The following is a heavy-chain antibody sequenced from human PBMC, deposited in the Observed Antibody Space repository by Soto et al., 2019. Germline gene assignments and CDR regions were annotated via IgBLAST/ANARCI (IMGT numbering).Heavy chain of an antibody. D-gene: IGHD2-2*01. CDR2: MNPNSGNT. J-gene: IGHJ4*02. Sequence: GASVKVSCKASGYTFTSYGISWVRQAPGQGLEWMGWMNPNSGNTGYAQKFQGRVTMTRNTSISTAYMELSSLRSEDTAVYYCARAVCSSTSCYPDYWGQGTLVTVSS. CDR1: GYTFTSYG. V-gene: IGHV1-8*02. CDR3: ARAVCSSTSCYPDY.